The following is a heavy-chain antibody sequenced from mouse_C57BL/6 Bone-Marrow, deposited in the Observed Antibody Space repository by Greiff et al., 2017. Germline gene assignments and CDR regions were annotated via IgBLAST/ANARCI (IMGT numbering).Heavy chain of an antibody. CDR1: GFTFSSYA. Sequence: EVQGVESGEGLVKPGGSLKLSCAASGFTFSSYAMSWVRQTPEKRLEWVAYISSGGDYIYYADTVKGRFTISRDNARNTLYLQMSSLKSEDTAMYYCTREPYYGSLYFDYWGQGTTLTVSS. CDR3: TREPYYGSLYFDY. CDR2: ISSGGDYI. V-gene: IGHV5-9-1*02. J-gene: IGHJ2*01. D-gene: IGHD1-1*01.